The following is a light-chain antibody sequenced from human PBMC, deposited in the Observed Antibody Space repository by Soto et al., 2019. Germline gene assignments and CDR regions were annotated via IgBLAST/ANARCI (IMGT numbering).Light chain of an antibody. V-gene: IGKV1-27*01. Sequence: DIQMTQSPSSLSASVGDRVTITCRASQSINNYLAWYQQKPGKAPKLLIYAASTLQSGVPSRFSGSGSGTDFTLTISSLQPEDVATYYCQKLNSAPPVTFGPGTKVGV. J-gene: IGKJ3*01. CDR1: QSINNY. CDR2: AAS. CDR3: QKLNSAPPVT.